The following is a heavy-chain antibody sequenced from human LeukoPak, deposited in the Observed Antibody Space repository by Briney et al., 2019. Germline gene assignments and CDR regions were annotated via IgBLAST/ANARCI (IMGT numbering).Heavy chain of an antibody. J-gene: IGHJ4*02. CDR3: ASGGLVSRYLDH. CDR2: VFYSGST. D-gene: IGHD3-9*01. V-gene: IGHV4-4*02. Sequence: SETLSLTCAVSGGSISSSTWWTWVRQPPGEGLEWIGEVFYSGSTNSNPSLKSRLTMSVDESKHEFSLKLTSVTVADTAVYYCASGGLVSRYLDHWGQGTLVTVSP. CDR1: GGSISSSTW.